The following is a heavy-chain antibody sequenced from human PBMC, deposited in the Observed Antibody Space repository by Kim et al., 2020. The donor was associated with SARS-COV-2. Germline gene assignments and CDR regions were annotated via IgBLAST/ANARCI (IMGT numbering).Heavy chain of an antibody. CDR2: K. D-gene: IGHD3-16*01. Sequence: KDAADSGKDRVTISTDNSKNTLDLQMNSQRAEDTAVYYCARDGGARAFDFWGRGTMVTVSS. CDR3: ARDGGARAFDF. V-gene: IGHV3-33*01. J-gene: IGHJ3*01.